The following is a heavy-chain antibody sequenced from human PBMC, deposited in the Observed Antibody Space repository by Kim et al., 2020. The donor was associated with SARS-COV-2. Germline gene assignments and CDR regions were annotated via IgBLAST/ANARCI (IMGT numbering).Heavy chain of an antibody. V-gene: IGHV4-4*07. CDR3: ARDGVPELGYFDY. Sequence: YNPSLKSRVTRSVDTSKNQFSLKLSSVTAADTAVYYCARDGVPELGYFDYWGQGTLVTVSS. D-gene: IGHD3-16*01. J-gene: IGHJ4*02.